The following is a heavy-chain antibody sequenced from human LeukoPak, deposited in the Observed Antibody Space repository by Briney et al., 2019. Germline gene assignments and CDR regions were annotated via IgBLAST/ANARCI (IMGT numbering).Heavy chain of an antibody. Sequence: SVKVSCKASRGTFSSYAISWVRQAPGQGLEWMGRIIPILGIANYAQKFQGRVTITADKSTSTAYMELSSLRSEDTAVYYCARDRRYSYGDYYYGMDVWGQGTTVTVSS. J-gene: IGHJ6*02. CDR1: RGTFSSYA. V-gene: IGHV1-69*04. CDR3: ARDRRYSYGDYYYGMDV. CDR2: IIPILGIA. D-gene: IGHD5-18*01.